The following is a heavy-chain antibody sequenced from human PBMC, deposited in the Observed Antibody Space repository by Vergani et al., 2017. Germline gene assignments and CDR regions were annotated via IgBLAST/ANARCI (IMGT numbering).Heavy chain of an antibody. CDR3: ARDYGSGSYEYFQH. V-gene: IGHV3-66*02. CDR2: IYSGGST. J-gene: IGHJ1*01. D-gene: IGHD3-10*01. CDR1: GFTVSSNY. Sequence: VQLVESGGGVVQPGGSLRLSCAASGFTVSSNYMSWVRQAPGKGLEWVSVIYSGGSTYYADSVKGRFTISRDNSKNTLYLQMNSLRAEDTAVYYCARDYGSGSYEYFQHWGQGTLVTVSS.